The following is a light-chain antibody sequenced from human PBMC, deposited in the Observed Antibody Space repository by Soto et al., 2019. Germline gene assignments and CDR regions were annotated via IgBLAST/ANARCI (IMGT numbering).Light chain of an antibody. CDR1: QSLYNSNNLNY. CDR3: QQYHSNPST. Sequence: DIVMTQSPDSLAVSLGERATINCKSSQSLYNSNNLNYLAWYQQKPGQPPKLLLYWASTRESGVPDRFSGCGSGTDYTLTISSLQAADVAVYYCQQYHSNPSTFGQGTKLEIK. CDR2: WAS. V-gene: IGKV4-1*01. J-gene: IGKJ2*01.